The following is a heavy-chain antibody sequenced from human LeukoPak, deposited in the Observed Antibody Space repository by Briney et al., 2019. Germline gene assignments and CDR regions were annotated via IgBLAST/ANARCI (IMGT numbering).Heavy chain of an antibody. V-gene: IGHV3-20*04. CDR3: AGGDRNGWYFDY. CDR1: GFRFDDHG. CDR2: INWNGAST. J-gene: IGHJ4*02. Sequence: GGSLRLSCAASGFRFDDHGMSWVRQVPGKGLEWVSGINWNGASTGYGDSVKGRFTISRNNAKNSLYLQMNSLRAEDTALYYCAGGDRNGWYFDYWGQGILVTVSS. D-gene: IGHD6-19*01.